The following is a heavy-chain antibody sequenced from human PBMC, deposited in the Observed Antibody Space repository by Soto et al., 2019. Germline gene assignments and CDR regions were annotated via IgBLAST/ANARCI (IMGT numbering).Heavy chain of an antibody. CDR2: TSYDGNNE. V-gene: IGHV3-30*18. Sequence: GGSLRLSCAASGFTFSNYAMHWVRQAPGEGLEWVALTSYDGNNEYYTDSVKGRFTISRDNSKNTLFLQMNSPRPEDTAVYYCAKDKGVFNWATSYFDYWGQGALVTVSS. CDR1: GFTFSNYA. CDR3: AKDKGVFNWATSYFDY. D-gene: IGHD1-1*01. J-gene: IGHJ4*02.